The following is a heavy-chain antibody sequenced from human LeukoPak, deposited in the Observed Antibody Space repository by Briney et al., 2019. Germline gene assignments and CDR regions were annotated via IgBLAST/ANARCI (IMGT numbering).Heavy chain of an antibody. CDR2: ISSSSSYI. CDR1: GFTFSSYS. Sequence: GGSLRLSCAASGFTFSSYSMNWVRQAPGKGLEWVSSISSSSSYIYYADSVKGRFTISRDNAKNSLYLQMNSLRAEDTAVYYCARVNFESRWRQLAVRNFDYWGQGTLVTVSS. D-gene: IGHD6-13*01. CDR3: ARVNFESRWRQLAVRNFDY. V-gene: IGHV3-21*04. J-gene: IGHJ4*02.